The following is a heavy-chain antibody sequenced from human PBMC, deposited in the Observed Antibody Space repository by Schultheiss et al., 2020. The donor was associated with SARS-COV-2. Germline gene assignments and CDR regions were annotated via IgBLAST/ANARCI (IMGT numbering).Heavy chain of an antibody. J-gene: IGHJ3*02. CDR3: AAPTGSYTAFDI. V-gene: IGHV1-18*01. D-gene: IGHD3-10*01. CDR2: ISAYNGNT. CDR1: GYTFSSYG. Sequence: ASVKVSCKASGYTFSSYGFSWVRQAPGQGLEWMGWISAYNGNTNYAQKLQGRVTMTTDTSTSTAYMELRSLRSDDTAVYYCAAPTGSYTAFDIWGQGTMVTVSS.